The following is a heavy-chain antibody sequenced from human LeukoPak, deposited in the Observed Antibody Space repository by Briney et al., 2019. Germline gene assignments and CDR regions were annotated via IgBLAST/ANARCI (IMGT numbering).Heavy chain of an antibody. V-gene: IGHV3-21*01. CDR2: ISSSSSYI. CDR3: ARSGVVVVAATGAFDI. CDR1: GFTFSNYS. Sequence: GGSLRLSCAASGFTFSNYSMNWVRQAPGKGLEWVSSISSSSSYIYYADSVKGRFTISRDNAKNSLYLQMNSLRAEDTAVYYCARSGVVVVAATGAFDIWGQGTMVTVSS. J-gene: IGHJ3*02. D-gene: IGHD2-15*01.